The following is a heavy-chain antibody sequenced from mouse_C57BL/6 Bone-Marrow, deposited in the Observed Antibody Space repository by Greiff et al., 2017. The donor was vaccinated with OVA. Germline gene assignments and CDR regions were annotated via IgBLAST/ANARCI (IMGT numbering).Heavy chain of an antibody. J-gene: IGHJ2*01. CDR1: GYTFTDYE. Sequence: VKLVESGAELVRPGASVTLSCKASGYTFTDYEMHWVKQTPVHGLEWIGAIDPETGGTAYNQKFKGKAILTADKSSSTAYMELRSLTSEDSAVYYWRWLLRDYWGQGTTLTVSS. CDR2: IDPETGGT. V-gene: IGHV1-15*01. CDR3: RWLLRDY. D-gene: IGHD2-3*01.